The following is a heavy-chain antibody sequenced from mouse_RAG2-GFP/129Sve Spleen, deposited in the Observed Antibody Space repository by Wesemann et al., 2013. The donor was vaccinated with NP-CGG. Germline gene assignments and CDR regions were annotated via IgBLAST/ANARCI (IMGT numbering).Heavy chain of an antibody. CDR1: GFNIKDTY. V-gene: IGHV14-3*02. D-gene: IGHD4-1*01. Sequence: EVQLQQSGAELVKPGASVKLSCTASGFNIKDTYMNWVKQRPEQGLEWIGRIDPANGNTKYDPKFQGKATITADTSSNTAYLQLSSLTSEDTAVYYCATNWDVAYWGQGTLVTVSA. J-gene: IGHJ3*01. CDR3: ATNWDVAY. CDR2: IDPANGNT.